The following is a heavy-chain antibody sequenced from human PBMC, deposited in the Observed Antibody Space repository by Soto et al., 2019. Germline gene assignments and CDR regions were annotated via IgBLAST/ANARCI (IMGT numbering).Heavy chain of an antibody. V-gene: IGHV1-18*01. J-gene: IGHJ6*02. CDR1: GYIFVNYG. CDR3: VLVGNYLTPTPQDV. D-gene: IGHD2-8*02. Sequence: QVQLVQSGDEVKKPGASVKVSCKASGYIFVNYGIAWVRKAPRPALEWMGWISPYTGNSHSATKVQGRLTMTTDTHTSTAYMDLASLTSHDTAVYPCVLVGNYLTPTPQDVWGQWTTVTLSS. CDR2: ISPYTGNS.